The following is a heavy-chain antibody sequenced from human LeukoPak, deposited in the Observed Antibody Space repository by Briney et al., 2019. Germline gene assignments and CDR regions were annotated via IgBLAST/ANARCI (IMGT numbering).Heavy chain of an antibody. Sequence: PSETLSLTCTVSGGSISSGTFYWSWIRQPAGKGLEWIARIYTSESTYYNPSLKSRVTISLDTSKNQFSLRLSSVTAADTAVYYCARESVTTGWFDPWGQGTLVTVSS. J-gene: IGHJ5*02. D-gene: IGHD4-17*01. CDR3: ARESVTTGWFDP. CDR2: IYTSEST. V-gene: IGHV4-61*02. CDR1: GGSISSGTFY.